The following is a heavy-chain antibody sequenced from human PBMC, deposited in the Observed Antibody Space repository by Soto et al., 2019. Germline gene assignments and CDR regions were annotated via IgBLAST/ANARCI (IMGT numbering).Heavy chain of an antibody. CDR3: ARDSGPRSASIRGLGWFDP. D-gene: IGHD2-2*01. Sequence: EMLLVESGGGLVQPGGSLRLSCVASGFTFSGYWMSWVRQAPGKGLEWVANINRDGSEEHYVDSVKGRFTISRDNAKNSVYLQMDSLSGDVSAVYYCARDSGPRSASIRGLGWFDPWGQGTLVTVSS. V-gene: IGHV3-7*03. J-gene: IGHJ5*02. CDR1: GFTFSGYW. CDR2: INRDGSEE.